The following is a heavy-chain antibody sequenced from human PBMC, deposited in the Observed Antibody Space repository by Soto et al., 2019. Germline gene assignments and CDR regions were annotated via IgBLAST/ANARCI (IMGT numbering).Heavy chain of an antibody. J-gene: IGHJ4*02. Sequence: GESLKISCKGSGYSFSSYWIVWVRQTPAKGLEWMGIIYPGDSDTRYSPSFQGQVSMSADKSISTAYLQWSSLKASDTAIYYCARGDSSGLEDYWGQGTPVTVSS. CDR2: IYPGDSDT. CDR1: GYSFSSYW. D-gene: IGHD3-22*01. CDR3: ARGDSSGLEDY. V-gene: IGHV5-51*01.